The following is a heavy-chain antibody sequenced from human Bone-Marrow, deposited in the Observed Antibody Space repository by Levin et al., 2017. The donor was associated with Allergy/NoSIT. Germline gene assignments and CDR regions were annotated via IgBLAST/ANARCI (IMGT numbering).Heavy chain of an antibody. CDR2: MSNDGNFK. J-gene: IGHJ4*02. CDR3: TRGAGSYPWAVFDH. Sequence: GGSLRLSCVASGFTFSNYVMGWVRQAPGKGLEWVAVMSNDGNFKSYADSVKGRFTISRDNSEDTLYLQMNSLRPEDTGVYFCTRGAGSYPWAVFDHWGQGTLVTVSS. CDR1: GFTFSNYV. D-gene: IGHD3-10*01. V-gene: IGHV3-30*03.